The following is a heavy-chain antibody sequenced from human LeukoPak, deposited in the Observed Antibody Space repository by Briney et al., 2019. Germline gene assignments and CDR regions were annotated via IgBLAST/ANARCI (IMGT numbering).Heavy chain of an antibody. Sequence: GESLKISCKGSGYSFTSYWIGWVRQIPGKGLEWMGIIYPGDSDTRYSPSFQGQVTISADKSISTAYLQWSSLKASDTAMYYCARGVPYYYDSSGYYYVAWFDYWGQGTLVTVSS. V-gene: IGHV5-51*01. D-gene: IGHD3-22*01. CDR1: GYSFTSYW. J-gene: IGHJ4*02. CDR2: IYPGDSDT. CDR3: ARGVPYYYDSSGYYYVAWFDY.